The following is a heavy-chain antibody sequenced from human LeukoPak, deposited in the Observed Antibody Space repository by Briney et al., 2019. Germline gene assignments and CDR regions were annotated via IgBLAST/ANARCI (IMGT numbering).Heavy chain of an antibody. V-gene: IGHV3-23*01. D-gene: IGHD2-15*01. CDR1: GFTLSSYA. CDR3: AKDSCSGGSCYTRSSDY. J-gene: IGHJ4*02. CDR2: IGGSGGNA. Sequence: PGGSLRLSCAASGFTLSSYAMSWVRQAPGKGLEWVSAIGGSGGNAYYADSVKGRFTISRDNSKNTLYLQMNSLRAEDTAVYYCAKDSCSGGSCYTRSSDYWGQGTLVTVSS.